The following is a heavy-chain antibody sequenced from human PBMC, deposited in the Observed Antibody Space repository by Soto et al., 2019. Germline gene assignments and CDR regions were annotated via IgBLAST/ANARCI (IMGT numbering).Heavy chain of an antibody. D-gene: IGHD6-13*01. CDR3: ARLGKRSSRWAYYYGRDV. Sequence: PSETLSLTCAVYGGAFRGYYLSSIRQPPGKGLEWIVEINHSGSTNYNPSLKRRATISVDTSKNQFSLKLSSVTAADTAVYYCARLGKRSSRWAYYYGRDVWGQGTRVTVS. CDR1: GGAFRGYY. J-gene: IGHJ6*02. V-gene: IGHV4-34*01. CDR2: INHSGST.